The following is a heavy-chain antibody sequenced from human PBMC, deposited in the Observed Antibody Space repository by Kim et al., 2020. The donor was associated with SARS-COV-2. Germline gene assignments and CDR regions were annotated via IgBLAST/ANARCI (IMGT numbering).Heavy chain of an antibody. J-gene: IGHJ4*01. Sequence: SETLSLTCTVSGGSISSGTYYWTWIRQHPGKGLEWIGHIYYSGTKYNPSLKSRVTISLDTSKNQFSLKLSSVTAADTAVYYCARASNYYGSGNYYNYFD. CDR2: IYYSGT. CDR1: GGSISSGTYY. CDR3: ARASNYYGSGNYYNYFD. V-gene: IGHV4-31*03. D-gene: IGHD3-10*01.